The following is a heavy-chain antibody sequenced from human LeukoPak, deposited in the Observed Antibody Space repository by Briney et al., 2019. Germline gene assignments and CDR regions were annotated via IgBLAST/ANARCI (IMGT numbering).Heavy chain of an antibody. J-gene: IGHJ4*02. D-gene: IGHD1-26*01. CDR1: GFTFSGSA. Sequence: GGSLRLSCAASGFTFSGSAMHWVRQASGKGREWVGRIRSKANSYATAYAASVKGRFTISRDDSKNTAYLQMNSLKTEDTAVYYCTRSGSHDYWGQGTLVTVSS. CDR2: IRSKANSYAT. V-gene: IGHV3-73*01. CDR3: TRSGSHDY.